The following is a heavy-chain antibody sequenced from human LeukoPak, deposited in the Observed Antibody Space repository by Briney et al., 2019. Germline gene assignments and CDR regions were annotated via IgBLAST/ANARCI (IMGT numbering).Heavy chain of an antibody. V-gene: IGHV3-33*03. D-gene: IGHD1-26*01. CDR1: GFTFSTYG. J-gene: IGHJ3*02. CDR3: AKGDSGSYGALDI. Sequence: GRSLRLSCAASGFTFSTYGMHWVRQAPGKGLEWVAVIWYDGSNKYHADSVEGRFAISRDNSKNTLYLQMNSLRAEDTAVYYCAKGDSGSYGALDIWGQGTMVTVSS. CDR2: IWYDGSNK.